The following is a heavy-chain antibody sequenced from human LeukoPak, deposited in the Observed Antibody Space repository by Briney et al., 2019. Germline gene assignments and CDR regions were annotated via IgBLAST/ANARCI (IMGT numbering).Heavy chain of an antibody. V-gene: IGHV1-18*04. CDR3: ARSHWQSDYSDGMDV. J-gene: IGHJ6*04. CDR1: GYPFQNYA. Sequence: ASVKVSCKASGYPFQNYAINWVRQIPGQRLEWMAWISALNGRTNYSPSLRGRLTVTTDASTSTVYMELRGLGSVDSAVYYCARSHWQSDYSDGMDVWGKGTTLTVSS. D-gene: IGHD4-11*01. CDR2: ISALNGRT.